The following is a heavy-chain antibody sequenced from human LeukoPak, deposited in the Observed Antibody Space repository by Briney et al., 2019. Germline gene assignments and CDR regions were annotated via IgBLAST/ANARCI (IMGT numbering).Heavy chain of an antibody. J-gene: IGHJ6*03. V-gene: IGHV3-7*01. D-gene: IGHD3-10*01. CDR2: IKQDGSEI. CDR1: GFTFSIYW. CDR3: TRDFQGRYYYHMDV. Sequence: PGGSLRLSCAAPGFTFSIYWMSWVRQAPGRGLEWVANIKQDGSEIYYVDSMKGRLTISRDNAKNSLYLQMNSLRAEDTAVYFCTRDFQGRYYYHMDVWGKGTTVTVSS.